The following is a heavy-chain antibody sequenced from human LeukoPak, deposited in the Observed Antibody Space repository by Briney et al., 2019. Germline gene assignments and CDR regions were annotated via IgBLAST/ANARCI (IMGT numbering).Heavy chain of an antibody. J-gene: IGHJ4*02. D-gene: IGHD3-22*01. CDR1: GGSFSGYY. V-gene: IGHV4-39*01. CDR2: IYYSGST. Sequence: PSETLSLTCAVYGGSFSGYYWGWIRQPPGRGLEWIGSIYYSGSTYYNPSLKSRVTISVDTSKNQFSLKLSSVTAADTAVYYCAKPSNYYDSSGYWFDYWGQGTLVTVSS. CDR3: AKPSNYYDSSGYWFDY.